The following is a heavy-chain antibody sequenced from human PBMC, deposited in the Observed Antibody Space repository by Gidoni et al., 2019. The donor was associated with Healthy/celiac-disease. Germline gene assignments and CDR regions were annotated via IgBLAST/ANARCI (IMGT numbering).Heavy chain of an antibody. CDR2: INSEGSST. D-gene: IGHD1-1*01. V-gene: IGHV3-74*01. Sequence: VQLVESGGGLVQPGGSLRLSCAASGFTFSRSWMHWVRQAPGKGLVGVSRINSEGSSTSYADSVKGRLTISRDNAKNTRYLQMNSLRAEDTAVYYCAREGVEPMIYYYYGMDVWGQGTTVTVSS. CDR3: AREGVEPMIYYYYGMDV. CDR1: GFTFSRSW. J-gene: IGHJ6*02.